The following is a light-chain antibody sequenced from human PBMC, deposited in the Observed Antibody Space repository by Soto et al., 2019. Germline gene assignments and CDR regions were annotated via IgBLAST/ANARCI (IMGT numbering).Light chain of an antibody. CDR2: EVS. Sequence: QSALTQPRSVSGSPGRSVTISCTGTSSEVGGYNYVSWYQQHPGKAPKLMIYEVSNRPSGVSNRFSGSKSGNTASLTISGLQAEEEADYYCSSYTSSSSPYLFGTANKLTV. J-gene: IGLJ1*01. CDR3: SSYTSSSSPYL. V-gene: IGLV2-14*01. CDR1: SSEVGGYNY.